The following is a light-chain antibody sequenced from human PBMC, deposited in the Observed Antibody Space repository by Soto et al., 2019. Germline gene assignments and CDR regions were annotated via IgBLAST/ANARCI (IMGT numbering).Light chain of an antibody. CDR1: SSDVGGYNY. J-gene: IGLJ1*01. Sequence: QSALTQPRSVSGSPGQSVTISCTGTSSDVGGYNYVSWYQQHPGKAPKLMIYDVSKRPSGAPDRFSGSKSGNTASLTISGLQAEDEADYYCCSYAGSYPYLFGTGTKFTVL. CDR2: DVS. V-gene: IGLV2-11*01. CDR3: CSYAGSYPYL.